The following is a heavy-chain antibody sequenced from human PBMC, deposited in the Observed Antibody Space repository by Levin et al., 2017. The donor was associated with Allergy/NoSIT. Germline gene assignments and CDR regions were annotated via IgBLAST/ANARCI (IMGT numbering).Heavy chain of an antibody. CDR3: AGAPNPAYFDY. V-gene: IGHV4-59*08. CDR2: IYYTGST. Sequence: GSLRLSCTVSGASISSYHWSWIRQSPGKGLEWIAYIYYTGSTNSNPSLKSRVTISIDTSKNQFSLKLSSVTAADTAVYYCAGAPNPAYFDYWGLGTLVTVSS. CDR1: GASISSYH. J-gene: IGHJ4*02.